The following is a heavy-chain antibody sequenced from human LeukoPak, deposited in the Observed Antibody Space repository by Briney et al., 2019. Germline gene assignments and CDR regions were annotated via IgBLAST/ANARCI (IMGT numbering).Heavy chain of an antibody. CDR1: GFSFSNYW. Sequence: GGSLRLSCAASGFSFSNYWMSWARQAPGKGLEWVANIKQDGSQKYYVDSVKGRFTISRDDAKNSLYLQMNSLRAEDTAVYYCARDQGSARYSLLDYWGQGTLVTVSS. CDR2: IKQDGSQK. J-gene: IGHJ4*02. D-gene: IGHD3-9*01. CDR3: ARDQGSARYSLLDY. V-gene: IGHV3-7*01.